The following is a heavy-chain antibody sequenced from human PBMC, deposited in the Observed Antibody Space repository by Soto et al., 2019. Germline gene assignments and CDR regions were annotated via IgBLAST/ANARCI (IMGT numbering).Heavy chain of an antibody. Sequence: EVQLVESGGGVAKPGGSLRLSCAASGFTFRNDWMNWVRQAPGXGXEWVARIKTVVDGGTTDYAAPVTGRFFISRDDSKNMLYLXMNXXXXXXXXXXXXXXXXXXXXRXHWGQGTLVTVAS. J-gene: IGHJ4*02. CDR2: IKTVVDGGTT. CDR3: XXXXXXXXRXH. V-gene: IGHV3-15*01. CDR1: GFTFRNDW.